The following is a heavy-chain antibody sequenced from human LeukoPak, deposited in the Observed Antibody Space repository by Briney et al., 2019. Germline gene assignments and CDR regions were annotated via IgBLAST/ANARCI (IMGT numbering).Heavy chain of an antibody. Sequence: ASVKVSCKASEYTITNYDINWVRQATGQGHEWMGWINPNSGNTGYTQKFQGRVTMTRNTSLSTAYMELTSLKSEDTAVYYCARSLGTYWGKDFLNWFDPWGQGTLVTVSS. V-gene: IGHV1-8*01. CDR2: INPNSGNT. J-gene: IGHJ5*02. D-gene: IGHD3-16*01. CDR3: ARSLGTYWGKDFLNWFDP. CDR1: EYTITNYD.